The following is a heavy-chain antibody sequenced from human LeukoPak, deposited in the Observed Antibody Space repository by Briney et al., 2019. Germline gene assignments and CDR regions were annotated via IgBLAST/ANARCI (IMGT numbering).Heavy chain of an antibody. CDR3: ARVRGDYVNLFDP. D-gene: IGHD4-17*01. V-gene: IGHV4-61*01. CDR1: IGSASSGSYH. Sequence: SEPLSLTCAVAIGSASSGSYHWSWIRQPPGKGLEWIGYTHYSGNTYYNPPLKSRVTISLDTSKKQFSLWLRSVTAADTAVYYCARVRGDYVNLFDPWGQGTLVTVSS. CDR2: THYSGNT. J-gene: IGHJ5*02.